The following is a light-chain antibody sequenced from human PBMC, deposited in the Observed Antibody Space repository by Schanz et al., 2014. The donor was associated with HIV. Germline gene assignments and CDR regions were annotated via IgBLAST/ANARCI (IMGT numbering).Light chain of an antibody. CDR2: DAS. CDR1: QSVSDNY. Sequence: EIVMTQSPGTLSVSPGERATLSCRASQSVSDNYLAWYQQRPGQAPRLLIYDASSRATGIPDRFSGSGSGTDFTFTIIRLEPEDFAVYYCQQYGTSLITFGQGTRLEI. V-gene: IGKV3-20*01. J-gene: IGKJ5*01. CDR3: QQYGTSLIT.